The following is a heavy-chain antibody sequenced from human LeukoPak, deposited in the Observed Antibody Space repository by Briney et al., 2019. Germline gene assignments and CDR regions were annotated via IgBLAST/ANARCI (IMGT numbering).Heavy chain of an antibody. D-gene: IGHD6-19*01. CDR1: AYTFTCYY. CDR2: INPNSGGT. J-gene: IGHJ4*02. CDR3: ARKGVAGNLFDY. V-gene: IGHV1-2*02. Sequence: ASVKVSCKASAYTFTCYYMHWVRHAPGQGLEWMGWINPNSGGTNYAQKFQGRVTMTRDTSISTAYMELSRLRCDDTAVYYCARKGVAGNLFDYWGQGTLVSVSS.